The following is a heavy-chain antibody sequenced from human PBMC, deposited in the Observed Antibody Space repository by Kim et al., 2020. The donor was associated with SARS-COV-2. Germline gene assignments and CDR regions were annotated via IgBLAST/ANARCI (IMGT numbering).Heavy chain of an antibody. Sequence: SETLSLTCTVSGGSISSGDYYWSWIRQPPGKGLEWIGYIYYSGSTYYNPSLKSRVTISVDTSKNQFSLKLSSVTAADTAVYYCASTGDYSNYNWFDPWGQGTLVTVSS. J-gene: IGHJ5*02. CDR3: ASTGDYSNYNWFDP. CDR2: IYYSGST. CDR1: GGSISSGDYY. D-gene: IGHD4-4*01. V-gene: IGHV4-30-4*01.